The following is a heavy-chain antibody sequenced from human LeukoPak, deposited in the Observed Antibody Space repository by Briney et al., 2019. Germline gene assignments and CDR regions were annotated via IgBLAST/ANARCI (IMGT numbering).Heavy chain of an antibody. CDR1: GGSISSYY. V-gene: IGHV4-4*09. Sequence: SETLSLTCTVSGGSISSYYWSWIRQPRGKGLEWIGYIYTSGSTNYNPSLKSRVTISVDTSKNQFSLKLSSVTAADTAVYYCASVRRYYYYMDVWGKGTTVTVSS. CDR3: ASVRRYYYYMDV. CDR2: IYTSGST. D-gene: IGHD3-10*01. J-gene: IGHJ6*03.